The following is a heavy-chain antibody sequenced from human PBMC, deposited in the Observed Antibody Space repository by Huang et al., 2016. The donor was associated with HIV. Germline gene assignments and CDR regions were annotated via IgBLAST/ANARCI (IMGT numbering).Heavy chain of an antibody. J-gene: IGHJ3*01. CDR2: IYPGDSDL. CDR3: ARGATLTGNTNFFDV. CDR1: GYAFTNSW. V-gene: IGHV5-51*03. D-gene: IGHD3-9*01. Sequence: EVQLVQSGAEVKKPGESLKISCKGSGYAFTNSWIGWVGQMPGKGLEWMGLIYPGDSDLRYSPSFQGQVTISADKSISTAYLLWSTLEASDTAMYYCARGATLTGNTNFFDVWGQGTMVSVSS.